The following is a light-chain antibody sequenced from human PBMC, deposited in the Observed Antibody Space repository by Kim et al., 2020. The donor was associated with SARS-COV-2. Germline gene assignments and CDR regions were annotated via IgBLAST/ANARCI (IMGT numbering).Light chain of an antibody. CDR3: QKRSNWLRVT. J-gene: IGKJ5*01. CDR1: QSVSSY. V-gene: IGKV3-11*01. Sequence: EIVLTQSPATLSLSPGERATLSCRASQSVSSYLAWYQQKPGQAPRLLIYDASNRATGIPARFSGSGSGTDFTLTISSLEPEDFAVYYCQKRSNWLRVTSGQGTRLEIK. CDR2: DAS.